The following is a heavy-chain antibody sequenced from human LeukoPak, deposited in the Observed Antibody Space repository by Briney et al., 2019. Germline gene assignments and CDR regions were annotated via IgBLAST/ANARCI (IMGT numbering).Heavy chain of an antibody. Sequence: ASVKVSCKASGYTFTGYYMHWVRQAPGQGLEWMGWINPNSGGTNYAQKFQGRVTMTRDTSISTAYMELSRLRSDDTAVYYCAREFSITVTNPRLDWFDPWGQGTLVTVSS. CDR2: INPNSGGT. J-gene: IGHJ5*02. CDR3: AREFSITVTNPRLDWFDP. V-gene: IGHV1-2*02. D-gene: IGHD4-11*01. CDR1: GYTFTGYY.